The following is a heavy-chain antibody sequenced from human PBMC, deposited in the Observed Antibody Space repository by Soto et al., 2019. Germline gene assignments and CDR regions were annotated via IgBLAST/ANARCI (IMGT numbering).Heavy chain of an antibody. Sequence: SVKVSCKASGGAFSSYAISWVRQAPGQGLEWMGGIIPIFGTANYAQKFQGRVTITADKSTSTAYMELSSLRSEDTAVYYCAGTVVTAADYYYYGMDVWGQGTTVTVSS. CDR3: AGTVVTAADYYYYGMDV. CDR1: GGAFSSYA. D-gene: IGHD2-21*02. CDR2: IIPIFGTA. V-gene: IGHV1-69*06. J-gene: IGHJ6*02.